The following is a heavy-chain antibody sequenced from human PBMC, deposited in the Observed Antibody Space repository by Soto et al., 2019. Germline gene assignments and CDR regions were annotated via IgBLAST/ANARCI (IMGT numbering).Heavy chain of an antibody. D-gene: IGHD2-21*01. CDR1: VFVVSRNY. J-gene: IGHJ4*02. V-gene: IGHV3-53*01. CDR2: MYSDGKT. CDR3: ARSPYCGTECNSGYLDF. Sequence: GESLKISCATSVFVVSRNYMHWVRQAPGKGLEWVSVMYSDGKTYYAESVKGRFTISRDNSKSTVFLHMKSLRAEDTAVYYCARSPYCGTECNSGYLDFWGQGSLVTVSS.